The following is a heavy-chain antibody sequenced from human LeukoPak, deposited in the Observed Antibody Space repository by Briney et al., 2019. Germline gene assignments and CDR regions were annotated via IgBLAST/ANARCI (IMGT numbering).Heavy chain of an antibody. V-gene: IGHV1-69*01. CDR3: ARSLGYCSSTSCYGGYYFDY. CDR1: GGTFSSYA. D-gene: IGHD2-2*01. J-gene: IGHJ4*02. CDR2: IIPIFGTA. Sequence: ASVKVSCKASGGTFSSYATSWVRQAPGQGLELMGGIIPIFGTANYAQKFQGRVTITVDESTSTAYMELSSLRSEDTAVYYCARSLGYCSSTSCYGGYYFDYWGQGTLVTVSS.